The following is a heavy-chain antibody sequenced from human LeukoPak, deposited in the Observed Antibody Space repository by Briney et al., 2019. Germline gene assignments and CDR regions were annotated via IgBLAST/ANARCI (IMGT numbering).Heavy chain of an antibody. J-gene: IGHJ4*02. Sequence: GGSLRLSCAASRFTFSNYGMHWVRQAPGKGLEWVAFIRYDGSNKYYADSVKGRFTISRDNSKNTLYLQMNSLRAEDTAVYYCAKSRNYYDSSGSPDYWGQGTLVTVSS. CDR1: RFTFSNYG. V-gene: IGHV3-30*02. D-gene: IGHD3-22*01. CDR2: IRYDGSNK. CDR3: AKSRNYYDSSGSPDY.